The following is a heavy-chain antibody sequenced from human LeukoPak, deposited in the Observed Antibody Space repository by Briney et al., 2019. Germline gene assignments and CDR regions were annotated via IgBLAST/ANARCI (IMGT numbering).Heavy chain of an antibody. CDR1: GFTFSNAW. D-gene: IGHD1-26*01. CDR3: TTDVGATGDDFDY. CDR2: IKSKTDGGTT. Sequence: GGSLRLSCAASGFTFSNAWMSWVRQAPGKGLEWVGRIKSKTDGGTTDYAAPVKGRFTISRDDSKNTLYLQMNSLKTEDTAVYYCTTDVGATGDDFDYWGQGTPVTVSS. V-gene: IGHV3-15*01. J-gene: IGHJ4*02.